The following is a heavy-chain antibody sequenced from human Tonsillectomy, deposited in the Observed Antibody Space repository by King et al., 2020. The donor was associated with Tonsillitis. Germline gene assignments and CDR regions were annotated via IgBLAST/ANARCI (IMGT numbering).Heavy chain of an antibody. Sequence: EVQLVESGGGLVQPGGPLRLSCAASGFTFRSYALSWVRQSPGKGLQWVSAISGMGYKTYYIASVKGRFTISRDNSKNTVSLQMNSLRAEDTGVYYCVREMLTGSCADYWGQGTLVTVSS. CDR2: ISGMGYKT. D-gene: IGHD2-15*01. J-gene: IGHJ4*02. CDR1: GFTFRSYA. V-gene: IGHV3-23*04. CDR3: VREMLTGSCADY.